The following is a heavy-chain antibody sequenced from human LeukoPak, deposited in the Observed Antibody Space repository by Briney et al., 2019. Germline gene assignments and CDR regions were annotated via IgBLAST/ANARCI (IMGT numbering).Heavy chain of an antibody. V-gene: IGHV3-74*01. D-gene: IGHD5-18*01. J-gene: IGHJ4*02. CDR1: GFTFSSYW. CDR2: INSDGSST. Sequence: PGGSLRLSCAASGFTFSSYWMHWVRQAPGKGLVWVSRINSDGSSTSYADSVKGRFTISRDNAKNTLYLQMNSLRAEDTAVYYCAGVYYSYVQSIDYWGQGTLVTVSS. CDR3: AGVYYSYVQSIDY.